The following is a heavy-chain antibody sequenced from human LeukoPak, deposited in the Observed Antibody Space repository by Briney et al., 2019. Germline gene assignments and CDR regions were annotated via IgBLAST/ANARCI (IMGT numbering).Heavy chain of an antibody. Sequence: SETLSLTCAVYGGSFSGYYWSWIRQPPGKGLEWIGEINHSGSTKYNPSLKSRATISIDTSKNQFSLKLSSVTAADTAVYYCARCFGESGGYMDVWGTGTTVTISS. CDR1: GGSFSGYY. CDR2: INHSGST. CDR3: ARCFGESGGYMDV. J-gene: IGHJ6*03. D-gene: IGHD3-10*01. V-gene: IGHV4-34*01.